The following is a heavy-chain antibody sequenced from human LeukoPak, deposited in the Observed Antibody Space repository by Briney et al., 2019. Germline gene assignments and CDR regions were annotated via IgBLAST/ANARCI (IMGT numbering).Heavy chain of an antibody. CDR2: IKQDGSEK. Sequence: PGGSLRLSCAASGFTFSSYWMSWVRQAPGKGLEWVANIKQDGSEKYYVDSVKGRFTISRDNAKNSLYLQMNSLRAEDTAVYYCARAPPPCSGGSCYSGRYYYYYYYMDVWGKGTTVTVSS. CDR1: GFTFSSYW. D-gene: IGHD2-15*01. V-gene: IGHV3-7*01. CDR3: ARAPPPCSGGSCYSGRYYYYYYYMDV. J-gene: IGHJ6*03.